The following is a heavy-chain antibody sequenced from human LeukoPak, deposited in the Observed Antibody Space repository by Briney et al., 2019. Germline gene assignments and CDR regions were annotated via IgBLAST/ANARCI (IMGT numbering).Heavy chain of an antibody. CDR3: ASAAGYYDSSGYSGSNDAFDI. Sequence: GGSLRLSCAASGFTFSSYGMHWVRQAPGKGLEWVAVIWYDGSNKYYADSVKGRFTISRDNSKNTLYLQMNSLRAEGTAVYYCASAAGYYDSSGYSGSNDAFDIWGQGTMVTVSS. CDR1: GFTFSSYG. V-gene: IGHV3-33*01. CDR2: IWYDGSNK. J-gene: IGHJ3*02. D-gene: IGHD3-22*01.